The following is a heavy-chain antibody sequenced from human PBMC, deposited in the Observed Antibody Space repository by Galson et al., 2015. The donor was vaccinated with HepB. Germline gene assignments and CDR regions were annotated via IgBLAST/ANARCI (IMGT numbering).Heavy chain of an antibody. CDR2: IKSKTDGGTT. CDR1: GFTFSNAW. CDR3: TTDGPGAYCGGDCFQGPFGYYYYYMDV. J-gene: IGHJ6*03. Sequence: SLRLSCAASGFTFSNAWMSWVRQAPGKGLEWVGRIKSKTDGGTTDYAAPVKGRFTISRDDSKNTLYLQMNSLKTEDTAVYYCTTDGPGAYCGGDCFQGPFGYYYYYMDVRGKGTTVTVSS. D-gene: IGHD2-21*01. V-gene: IGHV3-15*01.